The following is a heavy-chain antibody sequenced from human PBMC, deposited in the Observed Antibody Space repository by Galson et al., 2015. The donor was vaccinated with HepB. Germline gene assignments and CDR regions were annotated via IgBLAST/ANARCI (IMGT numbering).Heavy chain of an antibody. V-gene: IGHV3-7*03. CDR2: IKKDGSEK. Sequence: SLRLSCAASGFTLSGYWMTWVRQAPGKGPEWVATIKKDGSEKYYVDSVKGRFTISRDNAKNSLYLQMNSLRVEDTAVYYCARGAGFGEPWGYWGQGTLVTVSS. CDR3: ARGAGFGEPWGY. CDR1: GFTLSGYW. D-gene: IGHD3-10*01. J-gene: IGHJ4*02.